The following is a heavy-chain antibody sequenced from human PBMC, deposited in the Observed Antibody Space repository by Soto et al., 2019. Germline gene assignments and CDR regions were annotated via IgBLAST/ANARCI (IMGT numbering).Heavy chain of an antibody. Sequence: TLSLTCTVSGGSVSSGAYYWTWIRQRPGKCLEWIGYIYYSGSTYYSPSLKSRLSISLDTSKNQFSLRLSSVTAADTAMYYCARARLRAVYAFDIWGQGTMVT. CDR2: IYYSGST. CDR3: ARARLRAVYAFDI. D-gene: IGHD5-12*01. CDR1: GGSVSSGAYY. J-gene: IGHJ3*02. V-gene: IGHV4-31*03.